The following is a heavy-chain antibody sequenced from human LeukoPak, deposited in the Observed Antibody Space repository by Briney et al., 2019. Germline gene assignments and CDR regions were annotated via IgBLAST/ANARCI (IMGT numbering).Heavy chain of an antibody. Sequence: PGGSLTLSCAASGFTFSSYAMSWVRQAPGKGLEWVSAISGSGGSTYYADSVKGRFTISRDNSKNTLYLQMNSLRAEDTAVYYCAKGNYDFWSGYFYYYYYMDVWGKGTTVTVSS. CDR2: ISGSGGST. V-gene: IGHV3-23*01. J-gene: IGHJ6*03. CDR1: GFTFSSYA. D-gene: IGHD3-3*01. CDR3: AKGNYDFWSGYFYYYYYMDV.